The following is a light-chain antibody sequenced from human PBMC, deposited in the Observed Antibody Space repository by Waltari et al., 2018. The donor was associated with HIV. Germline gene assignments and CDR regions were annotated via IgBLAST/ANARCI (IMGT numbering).Light chain of an antibody. J-gene: IGLJ2*01. Sequence: QSVLAQPRPLTGTPGPRVTLSCSGRTSHARNHSGYWYQPVPGVAPKLRIDSTSQRPSGVPDRFSGSKSGTSAARAISGLRTEDEAEYYCAAWDDRLSGRLFGGGTKVTVL. CDR2: STS. CDR3: AAWDDRLSGRL. CDR1: TSHARNHS. V-gene: IGLV1-47*02.